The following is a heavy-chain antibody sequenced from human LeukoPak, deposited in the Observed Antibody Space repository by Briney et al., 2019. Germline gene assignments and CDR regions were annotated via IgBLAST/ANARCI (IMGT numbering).Heavy chain of an antibody. J-gene: IGHJ4*02. D-gene: IGHD2-15*01. Sequence: GGSLRLSCAASGLTFSDYAMSWFRQAPGKGLEWVSGITSGFTPHYADSVKGRFTISRDNSKNTFHLQLNSLRAEDTAVYCCAKDYSDSRVADVFFEYWGQGTLVTVSS. CDR1: GLTFSDYA. CDR2: ITSGFTP. CDR3: AKDYSDSRVADVFFEY. V-gene: IGHV3-23*01.